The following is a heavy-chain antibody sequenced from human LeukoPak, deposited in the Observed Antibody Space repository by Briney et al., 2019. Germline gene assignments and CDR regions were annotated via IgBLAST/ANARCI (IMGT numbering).Heavy chain of an antibody. J-gene: IGHJ3*02. CDR1: GGTFSSYA. D-gene: IGHD5-18*01. Sequence: SVKVSCKASGGTFSSYAFSRVRQAPGQGLEWMGGIIPIFGTANYAQKFQGRVTITTDESTSTAYMELSSLRSEDTAVYYCARVIRLKYSLDAFDIWGQGTMVTVSS. CDR3: ARVIRLKYSLDAFDI. CDR2: IIPIFGTA. V-gene: IGHV1-69*05.